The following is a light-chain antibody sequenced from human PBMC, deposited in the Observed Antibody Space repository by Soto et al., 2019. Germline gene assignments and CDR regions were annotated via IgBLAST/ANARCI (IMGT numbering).Light chain of an antibody. V-gene: IGKV3-20*01. CDR2: CAS. J-gene: IGKJ1*01. CDR1: QSVGSS. Sequence: EIVLTQSPGTLSLSPGETATLSCRASQSVGSSLSWYQQKPGQAPRLLFYCASNRATAIPDRFSGSGFGTDFTLTITRLEPEDVAVYYCQQDGDSPQTFGPGTKVDIK. CDR3: QQDGDSPQT.